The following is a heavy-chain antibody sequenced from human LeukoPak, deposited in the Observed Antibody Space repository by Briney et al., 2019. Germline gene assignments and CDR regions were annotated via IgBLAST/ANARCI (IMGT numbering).Heavy chain of an antibody. CDR1: GFTFSNYW. CDR2: IKQDRSEK. V-gene: IGHV3-7*01. Sequence: PGGSLRLSCAASGFTFSNYWMSWVRQAPGKGLEWVANIKQDRSEKYYVDSVKGRFTISRDNAKNSLYLQMNSLRAEDTAVYYCARDGYSSSFYFDYWGQGTLVTVSS. D-gene: IGHD6-6*01. J-gene: IGHJ4*02. CDR3: ARDGYSSSFYFDY.